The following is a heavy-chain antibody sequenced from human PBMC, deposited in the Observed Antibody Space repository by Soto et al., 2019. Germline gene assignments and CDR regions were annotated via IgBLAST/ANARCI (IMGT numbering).Heavy chain of an antibody. CDR3: ARVVAARYYFDY. D-gene: IGHD2-2*01. J-gene: IGHJ4*02. V-gene: IGHV4-30-4*01. CDR1: GGSISSGDYY. Sequence: SETLSLTCTVSGGSISSGDYYWSWIRQPPGKGLEWIGYIYYSGSTYYNPSLKSRVTISVDTSKNQFSLKLSSVTAADTAVYYCARVVAARYYFDYWGQGTLVTVSS. CDR2: IYYSGST.